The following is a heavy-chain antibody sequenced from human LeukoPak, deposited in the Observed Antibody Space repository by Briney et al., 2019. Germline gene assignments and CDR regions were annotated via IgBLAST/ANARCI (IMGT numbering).Heavy chain of an antibody. Sequence: PGGSLRLSCAASGFTFSGYWMSWVRQAPGKGLEWVATIKQDGSEKTYVDSVEGRFTGSRDNAKSSLFLQMDSLRAEDTAVYYCARFGMDAAIDYWGQGTLVTVSS. CDR2: IKQDGSEK. CDR1: GFTFSGYW. D-gene: IGHD2-15*01. CDR3: ARFGMDAAIDY. V-gene: IGHV3-7*01. J-gene: IGHJ4*02.